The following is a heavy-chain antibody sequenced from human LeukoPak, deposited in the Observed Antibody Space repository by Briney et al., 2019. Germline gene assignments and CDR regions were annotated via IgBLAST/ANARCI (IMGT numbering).Heavy chain of an antibody. Sequence: GGSLRLSCAASGFSFSSDEMNWVRQAPGQGLGWILYISSSGSPIYYADSVKGRFTISRDNAKNSLYLQMSSLRAEDTAVYYCARDRGYSYGHTYYYGMDVWGQGTTVTVSS. J-gene: IGHJ6*02. CDR1: GFSFSSDE. CDR3: ARDRGYSYGHTYYYGMDV. V-gene: IGHV3-48*03. CDR2: ISSSGSPI. D-gene: IGHD5-18*01.